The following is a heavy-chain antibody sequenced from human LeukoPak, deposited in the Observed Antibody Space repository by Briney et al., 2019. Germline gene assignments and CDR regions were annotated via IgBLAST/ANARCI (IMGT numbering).Heavy chain of an antibody. CDR2: IWYDGNNI. V-gene: IGHV3-33*01. J-gene: IGHJ4*02. CDR3: ATVFYGSGSYPDY. D-gene: IGHD3-10*01. Sequence: GGSLRLSCAVSGFTFTTYGMHWVRQAPGKGLEWVAVIWYDGNNIYYADSVKGRFTISRDNSKNTLYLQMNSLRAEDTAVYYCATVFYGSGSYPDYWGQGTLVTVSS. CDR1: GFTFTTYG.